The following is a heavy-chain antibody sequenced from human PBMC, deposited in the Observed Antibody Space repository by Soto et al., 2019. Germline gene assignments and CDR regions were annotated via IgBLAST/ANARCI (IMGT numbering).Heavy chain of an antibody. V-gene: IGHV3-30-3*01. D-gene: IGHD6-19*01. CDR3: ARDGIAVAEGDFDY. CDR1: GFTFSSYA. CDR2: ISYDGSNK. J-gene: IGHJ4*02. Sequence: VQLVESGGGLIQPGGSLRLSCAASGFTFSSYAMHWVRQAPGKGLEWVAVISYDGSNKYYADSVKGRFTISRDNSKNTLYLQMNSLRAEDTAVYYCARDGIAVAEGDFDYWGQGTLVTVSS.